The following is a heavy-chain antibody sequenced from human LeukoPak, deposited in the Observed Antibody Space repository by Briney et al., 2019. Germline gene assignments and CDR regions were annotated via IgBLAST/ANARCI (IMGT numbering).Heavy chain of an antibody. Sequence: GESLKISCKGSGYKFPTYWIGWVRQMPGEGLEWMGIIYPDDSDTRYSPSFQGLVTISADKSINTAYLQWSSLKASDTAMYYCARHYYSNYNYYYYYYMDVWGKGTTVTVSS. CDR3: ARHYYSNYNYYYYYYMDV. CDR2: IYPDDSDT. D-gene: IGHD4-11*01. CDR1: GYKFPTYW. V-gene: IGHV5-51*01. J-gene: IGHJ6*03.